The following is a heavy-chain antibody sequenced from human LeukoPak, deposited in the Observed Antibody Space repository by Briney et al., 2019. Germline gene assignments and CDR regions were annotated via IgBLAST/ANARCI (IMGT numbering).Heavy chain of an antibody. V-gene: IGHV1-8*01. Sequence: ASVKVSCKASGYTFTSYDITWVRQATGQGLEWMGWMNPNSGNTGYAQKFQGRVTMTRNTSISTAYMELSSLRSEDTAVYYCARYSGWNDAFDIWGQGTMVTVSS. CDR1: GYTFTSYD. J-gene: IGHJ3*02. CDR2: MNPNSGNT. D-gene: IGHD6-19*01. CDR3: ARYSGWNDAFDI.